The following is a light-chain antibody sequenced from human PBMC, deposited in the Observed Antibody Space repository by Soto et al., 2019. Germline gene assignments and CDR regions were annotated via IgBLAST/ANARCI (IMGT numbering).Light chain of an antibody. V-gene: IGKV3-15*01. J-gene: IGKJ5*01. CDR3: QQRSNWPTIT. CDR2: GAS. CDR1: ESVNNK. Sequence: EIGMTQSPVSLSVSPGGRAILSCRAGESVNNKIAWYQHRPGQAPRLLIYGASTRATGIPVRFSGSGSGTEFTLIISSLQSEDFAVYSCQQRSNWPTITFGQGTRLEIK.